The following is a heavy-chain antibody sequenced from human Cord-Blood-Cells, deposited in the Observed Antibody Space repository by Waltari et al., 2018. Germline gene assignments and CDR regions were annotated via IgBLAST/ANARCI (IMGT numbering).Heavy chain of an antibody. J-gene: IGHJ4*02. CDR1: GYTVTEIS. V-gene: IGHV1-24*01. CDR2: FAPEDGET. CDR3: AAYYDILTGYFDY. Sequence: QVQLVESGAEVQKPGASVKVSCKVSGYTVTEISMPWVRQAPGKGLEWIGGFAPEDGETIYAQKFQGRVTMTEDTSTDTAYMELSSLRSEDTAVYYCAAYYDILTGYFDYWGQGTLVTVSS. D-gene: IGHD3-9*01.